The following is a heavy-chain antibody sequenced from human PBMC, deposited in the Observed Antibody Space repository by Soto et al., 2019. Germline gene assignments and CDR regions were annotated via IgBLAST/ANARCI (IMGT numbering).Heavy chain of an antibody. D-gene: IGHD1-1*01. Sequence: GGSLRLSCAASGFTFSYHALNWVRQAPGKGLEWVAVISYDGDNKYIAESVEGRFTISRDNSKNTVSLQMNSLRAEDTAMYFCARGTTTSAFSAMDVWGQGTTVTVSS. CDR1: GFTFSYHA. CDR3: ARGTTTSAFSAMDV. V-gene: IGHV3-30-3*01. CDR2: ISYDGDNK. J-gene: IGHJ6*02.